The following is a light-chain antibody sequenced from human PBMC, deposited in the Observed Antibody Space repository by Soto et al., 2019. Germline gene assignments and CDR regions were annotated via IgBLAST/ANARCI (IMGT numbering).Light chain of an antibody. J-gene: IGLJ1*01. CDR2: EVV. Sequence: QSALTQPPSASGSPGQSVTISCTGTKNDIGVYDFVSWYQHHPGKAPRLIIYEVVQRPSGVPDRFSGSKSGNTASLTVSGLQAAHEADYFCKSYAGSNTYVFGSGTKLTVL. CDR1: KNDIGVYDF. CDR3: KSYAGSNTYV. V-gene: IGLV2-8*01.